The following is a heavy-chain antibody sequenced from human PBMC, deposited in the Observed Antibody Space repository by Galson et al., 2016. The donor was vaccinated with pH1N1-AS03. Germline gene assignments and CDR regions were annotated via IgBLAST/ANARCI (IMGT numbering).Heavy chain of an antibody. CDR1: GDSVSSNIYA. Sequence: CAISGDSVSSNIYAWNWIRHSPSRGLEGLGWTYWRSKWYIDYALSLKIRITINPDTSKNQISLQLTTVIPDDTAGYYCARGRYSGFDIWGQGAKVTVSS. CDR3: ARGRYSGFDI. J-gene: IGHJ3*02. D-gene: IGHD2-15*01. CDR2: TYWRSKWYI. V-gene: IGHV6-1*01.